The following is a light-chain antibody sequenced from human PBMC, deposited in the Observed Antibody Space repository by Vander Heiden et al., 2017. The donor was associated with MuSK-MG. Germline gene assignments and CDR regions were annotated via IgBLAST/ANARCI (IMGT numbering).Light chain of an antibody. CDR2: WAS. CDR3: QQYYSTPLT. V-gene: IGKV4-1*01. Sequence: DSVMTQSPDSLAVSLGERATINCKSSQSVLYSSNNKNYLAWYQRKPGQPPKLLIYWASTRESGVPDRFSGSGSGTDFTLTISSLQAEDVAAYYCQQYYSTPLTFGGGTKVEIK. J-gene: IGKJ4*01. CDR1: QSVLYSSNNKNY.